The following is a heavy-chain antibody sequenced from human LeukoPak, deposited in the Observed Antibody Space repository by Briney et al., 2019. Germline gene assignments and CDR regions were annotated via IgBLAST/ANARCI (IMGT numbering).Heavy chain of an antibody. D-gene: IGHD5-12*01. CDR1: GFTFSSYG. V-gene: IGHV3-33*01. CDR2: IWYDGSNK. CDR3: ARAQRYSGYDYPFGY. Sequence: GGSLRLSCAASGFTFSSYGMHWVRQAPGKGLEWVAVIWYDGSNKYYADSVKGRFTISRDNSKNTLYLQMNSLRAEDTAVYYCARAQRYSGYDYPFGYWGRGTLVTVSS. J-gene: IGHJ4*02.